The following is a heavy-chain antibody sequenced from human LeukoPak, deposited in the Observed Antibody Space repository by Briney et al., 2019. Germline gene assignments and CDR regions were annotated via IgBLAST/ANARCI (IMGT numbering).Heavy chain of an antibody. CDR1: GFAFSSLG. J-gene: IGHJ4*02. CDR3: AASGWYEEYYFDY. CDR2: IASDGIDK. Sequence: GGSLRLSCVASGFAFSSLGMHWVRQAPDKGLEWVGGIASDGIDKRYADSAKGRLILSRDNSRNTVYLQLDSLRTEDTAVYYCAASGWYEEYYFDYWGQGTLVTVSS. D-gene: IGHD6-19*01. V-gene: IGHV3-30*03.